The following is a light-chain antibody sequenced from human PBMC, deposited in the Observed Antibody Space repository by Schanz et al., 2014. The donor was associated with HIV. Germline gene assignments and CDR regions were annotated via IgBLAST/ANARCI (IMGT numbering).Light chain of an antibody. V-gene: IGLV2-23*02. CDR2: EVT. J-gene: IGLJ1*01. CDR1: RNDVGTYNL. Sequence: QSALTQPASVSGSPGQSITISCTGTRNDVGTYNLVSWYQQHPGKAPQLMIYEVTKRPSGVSDRFSGSKSDNTASLTISGLQADDEADYYCSSYAGSNKNVFGTGTKLTVL. CDR3: SSYAGSNKNV.